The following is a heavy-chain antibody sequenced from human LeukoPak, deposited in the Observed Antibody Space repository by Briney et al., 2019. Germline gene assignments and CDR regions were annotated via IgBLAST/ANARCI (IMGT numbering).Heavy chain of an antibody. Sequence: GGSLRLSCAASGFTFSSYAMSWVRQAPGKGLEWVSAISGSGGSTYYADSVKGRFTISRDNSKNTLYVQINSLRAEDTAVYYCATEKGDSPDYWGQGTLVTVSS. J-gene: IGHJ4*02. CDR3: ATEKGDSPDY. CDR2: ISGSGGST. CDR1: GFTFSSYA. V-gene: IGHV3-23*01. D-gene: IGHD2-21*01.